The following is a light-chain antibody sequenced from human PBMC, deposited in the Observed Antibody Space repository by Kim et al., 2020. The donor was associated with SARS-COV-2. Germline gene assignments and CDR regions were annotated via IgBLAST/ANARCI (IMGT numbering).Light chain of an antibody. Sequence: ASVKRTCTLSSGHTNYAVAWHQQQPEKGPRYLMKLKSDGSHIKGDGIPDRFSGSSSGAERYLTISSLQSEDEADYYCQTWGTGMGVFGGGTQLTVL. V-gene: IGLV4-69*01. CDR1: SGHTNYA. CDR3: QTWGTGMGV. CDR2: LKSDGSH. J-gene: IGLJ2*01.